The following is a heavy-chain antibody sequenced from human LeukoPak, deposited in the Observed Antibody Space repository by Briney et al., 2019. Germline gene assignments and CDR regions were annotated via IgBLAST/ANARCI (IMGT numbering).Heavy chain of an antibody. CDR3: AKGGTYSYYFDY. CDR2: ISYDGSNK. V-gene: IGHV3-30*04. D-gene: IGHD3-10*01. J-gene: IGHJ4*02. Sequence: PGGSLRLSCAASGFTFSSYAMHWVRQAPGKGLEWVAVISYDGSNKYYADSVKGRFTISRDNSKNTLYLQMNSLRAEDTAVYYCAKGGTYSYYFDYWGQGTLVTVSS. CDR1: GFTFSSYA.